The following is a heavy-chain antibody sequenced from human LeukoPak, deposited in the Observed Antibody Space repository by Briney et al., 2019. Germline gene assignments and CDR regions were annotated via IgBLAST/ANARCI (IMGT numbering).Heavy chain of an antibody. CDR2: IKCDGSEK. D-gene: IGHD4-17*01. J-gene: IGHJ5*02. CDR1: GFTFSSSW. Sequence: PGGSLRLSCAASGFTFSSSWMHWVCQAPEKGLERVADIKCDGSEKYYVDSVKGRLTISRDNAKNSLYLQVNSLRAEDMTVYYCVRAIMTTAINWFDPWGQGTLVTVSS. V-gene: IGHV3-52*01. CDR3: VRAIMTTAINWFDP.